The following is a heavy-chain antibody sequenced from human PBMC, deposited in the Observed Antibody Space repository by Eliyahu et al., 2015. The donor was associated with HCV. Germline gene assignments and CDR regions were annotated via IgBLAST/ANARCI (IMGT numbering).Heavy chain of an antibody. CDR2: IYYSGST. CDR1: GGSISSSSYY. J-gene: IGHJ5*02. V-gene: IGHV4-39*01. Sequence: QLQLQESGPGLVKPSETLSLTCTVSGGSISSSSYYWGWIRQPPGKGLEWIGSIYYSGSTYYNPSLKSRVTISVDTSKNQFSLKLSSVTAADTAVYYCARHLLGGYRPNWFDPWGQGTLVTVSS. CDR3: ARHLLGGYRPNWFDP. D-gene: IGHD3-3*02.